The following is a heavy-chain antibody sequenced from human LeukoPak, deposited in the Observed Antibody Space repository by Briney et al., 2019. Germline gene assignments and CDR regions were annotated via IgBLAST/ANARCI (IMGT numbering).Heavy chain of an antibody. V-gene: IGHV4-39*01. CDR3: ASRGYSYGNYFDY. Sequence: SETLSLARIVSRGSISSSSYYWGWTRHPPGKGLEWIGIIYYSGSTYYNPSLKSRVTVSVDTSKNQFSLKVSSVTVADTAVYFCASRGYSYGNYFDYWGQGTLVTVSS. CDR2: IYYSGST. CDR1: RGSISSSSYY. J-gene: IGHJ4*02. D-gene: IGHD5-18*01.